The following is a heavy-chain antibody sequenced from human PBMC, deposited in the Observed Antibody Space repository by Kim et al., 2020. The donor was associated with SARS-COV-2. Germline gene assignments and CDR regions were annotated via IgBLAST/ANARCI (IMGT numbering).Heavy chain of an antibody. CDR3: ARGRGYDFWSGLFDP. Sequence: GGSLRLSCAASGFTFSSYDMHWVRQATGKGLEWVSAIGTAGDTYYPGSVKGRFTISRENAKNSLYLQMNSLRAGDTAVYYCARGRGYDFWSGLFDPWGQGTLVTASS. J-gene: IGHJ5*02. CDR2: IGTAGDT. V-gene: IGHV3-13*01. D-gene: IGHD3-3*01. CDR1: GFTFSSYD.